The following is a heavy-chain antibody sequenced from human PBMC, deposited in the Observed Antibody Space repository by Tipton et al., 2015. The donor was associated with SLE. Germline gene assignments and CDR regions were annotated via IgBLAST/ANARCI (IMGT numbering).Heavy chain of an antibody. CDR2: VFHSGRT. CDR3: ARARLGYYDSSGYDY. J-gene: IGHJ4*02. D-gene: IGHD3-22*01. V-gene: IGHV4-38-2*02. Sequence: TLSLTCTVSGYSISSGYYWGWIRQPPGKGLEWIGSVFHSGRTYYNPSLKSRVTISADTSKNQFSLKLSSVTAADTAVHYCARARLGYYDSSGYDYWGQGTLVTVSS. CDR1: GYSISSGYY.